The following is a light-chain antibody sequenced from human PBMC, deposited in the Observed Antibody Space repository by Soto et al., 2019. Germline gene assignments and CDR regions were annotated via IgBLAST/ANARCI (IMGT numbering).Light chain of an antibody. J-gene: IGLJ2*01. V-gene: IGLV3-1*01. Sequence: SYELTQPPSVSVSPGQTASITCSGDKLGDKYACWYQQKPGQSPVLVIYQDSKRPSGIPERFSGSNSGNTATLTISGTQAMDEADYYCQAWDSSTEHVVFGGGTKLTV. CDR2: QDS. CDR3: QAWDSSTEHVV. CDR1: KLGDKY.